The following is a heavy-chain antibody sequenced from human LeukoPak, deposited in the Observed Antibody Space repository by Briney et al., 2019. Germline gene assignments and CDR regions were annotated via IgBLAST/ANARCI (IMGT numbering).Heavy chain of an antibody. J-gene: IGHJ3*02. V-gene: IGHV1-46*01. D-gene: IGHD5-24*01. CDR3: ARVRDGYNDAFDI. CDR1: GYTFTSYD. CDR2: FNPSGGST. Sequence: ASVKVSCKASGYTFTSYDINWVRQATGQGLEWMGVFNPSGGSTSYAQKLQGRVTMTRDTSTSTVYMELSSLRSEDTAVYYCARVRDGYNDAFDIWGQGTMVIVSS.